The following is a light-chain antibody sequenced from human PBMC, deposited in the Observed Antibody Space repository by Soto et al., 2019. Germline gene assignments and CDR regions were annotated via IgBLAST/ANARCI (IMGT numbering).Light chain of an antibody. CDR1: ESLFGF. Sequence: DIVLTQSPATLSVSPGYTVTLSCRASESLFGFLAWYQQKPGQAPRLLMYGVSTRATGSPARFSGGGSATDGTRTISSLQAEDSAFYFCQSYNDWPFASGLGTRLEI. V-gene: IGKV3-15*01. CDR3: QSYNDWPFA. J-gene: IGKJ2*01. CDR2: GVS.